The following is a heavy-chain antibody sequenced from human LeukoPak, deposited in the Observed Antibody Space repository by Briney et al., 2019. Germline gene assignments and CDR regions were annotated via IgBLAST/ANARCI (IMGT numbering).Heavy chain of an antibody. CDR2: TYTGGTT. V-gene: IGHV3-53*01. CDR1: GFTVSGNY. Sequence: AGGSLRLSCVASGFTVSGNYMSWVRQAPGKGLEWVSVTYTGGTTDYADSVKGRFNISRDNSKNTLYLQMNSLRAEDTAVYYCAREVWSGYSNSYGMDVWGQGTTVTVSS. CDR3: AREVWSGYSNSYGMDV. D-gene: IGHD3-3*01. J-gene: IGHJ6*02.